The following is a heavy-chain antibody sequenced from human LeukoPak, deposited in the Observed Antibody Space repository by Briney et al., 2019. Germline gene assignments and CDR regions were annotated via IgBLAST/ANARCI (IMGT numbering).Heavy chain of an antibody. CDR3: AIAPNYYDSSGYQSPVDY. V-gene: IGHV3-23*01. Sequence: GGSLRLSCAASGFTFSSYAMSWVRQAPGKGLEWVSAISGSGGSTYYADSVKGRFTISRDNSKNTLYLQMNSLRAEDTAVYYCAIAPNYYDSSGYQSPVDYWGQGTLVTVSS. J-gene: IGHJ4*02. D-gene: IGHD3-22*01. CDR2: ISGSGGST. CDR1: GFTFSSYA.